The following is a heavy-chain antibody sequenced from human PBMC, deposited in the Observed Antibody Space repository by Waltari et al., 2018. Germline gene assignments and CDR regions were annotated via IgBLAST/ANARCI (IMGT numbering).Heavy chain of an antibody. V-gene: IGHV4-39*01. CDR3: ARLYGSGSYYHFDY. J-gene: IGHJ4*02. D-gene: IGHD3-10*01. CDR1: GGSISSSSYY. CDR2: IYYSGCT. Sequence: QLQLQESGPGLVKPSETLSLTCTVSGGSISSSSYYWGWIRQPPGKGLEWIGSIYYSGCTYYNPSLKSRVTISVDTSKNQFSLKLSSVTAADTAVYYCARLYGSGSYYHFDYWGQGTLVTVSS.